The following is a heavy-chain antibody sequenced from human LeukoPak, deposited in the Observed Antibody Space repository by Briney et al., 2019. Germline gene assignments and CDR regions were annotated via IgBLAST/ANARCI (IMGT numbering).Heavy chain of an antibody. V-gene: IGHV3-9*03. J-gene: IGHJ6*03. CDR2: ISWNSGSI. D-gene: IGHD2-8*01. CDR3: AKAGRVYYYYMDV. Sequence: PGGSLRLSCAASGFTFDDYAMHWVRQAPGKGLEWVSGISWNSGSIGYADSVKGRFTISRDNAKNSLYLQMNSLRAEDMALYYCAKAGRVYYYYMDVWGKGTTVTVSS. CDR1: GFTFDDYA.